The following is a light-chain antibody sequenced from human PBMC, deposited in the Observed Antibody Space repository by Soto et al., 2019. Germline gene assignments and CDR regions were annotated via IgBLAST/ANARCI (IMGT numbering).Light chain of an antibody. CDR1: SSDVGRYNY. V-gene: IGLV2-14*01. CDR2: EVN. CDR3: CSHTTSSTYV. Sequence: QSVLTQPASVSGSPGQSITISCSGTSSDVGRYNYVSWYQQHPGKAPKLMIYEVNNRPSGVSNRFSGSKSDNTASLTISGLQAEDEGDYYCCSHTTSSTYVFGTGTKVTVL. J-gene: IGLJ1*01.